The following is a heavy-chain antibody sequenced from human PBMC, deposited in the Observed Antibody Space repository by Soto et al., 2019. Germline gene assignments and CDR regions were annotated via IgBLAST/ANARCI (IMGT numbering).Heavy chain of an antibody. D-gene: IGHD3-10*01. J-gene: IGHJ4*02. CDR1: GDTFNSYT. CDR2: TIPILAMS. V-gene: IGHV1-69*02. CDR3: AASYGSGSRAFDY. Sequence: QVQLVQSGPEVKMPGSSVKVSCKASGDTFNSYTINWVRQAPGQGLQWVGRTIPILAMSNYALKFQGRVTITADKSTTTAYMELSRLRSDDTAVYYCAASYGSGSRAFDYWGQGTLVTVSS.